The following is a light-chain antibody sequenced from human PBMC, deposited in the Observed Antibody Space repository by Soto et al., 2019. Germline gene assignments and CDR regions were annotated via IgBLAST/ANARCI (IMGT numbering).Light chain of an antibody. CDR3: QHRSSWPSFT. CDR2: DVS. Sequence: EIVLTQSPATLSLSSGERATLSCRASQSISSRLAWYQQRPGQAPRLLIYDVSNRATGIPARFSGSGSGTDFTLTISSLEPEDFAVYYCQHRSSWPSFTFGQGTKLEI. V-gene: IGKV3-11*01. J-gene: IGKJ2*01. CDR1: QSISSR.